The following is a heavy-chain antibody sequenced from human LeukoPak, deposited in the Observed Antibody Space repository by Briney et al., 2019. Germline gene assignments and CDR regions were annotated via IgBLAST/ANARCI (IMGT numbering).Heavy chain of an antibody. Sequence: SETLSLTCSVSGGSINNYYWSWIRQPPGKRLELIGSVYHSGSTDYNPSLWSRVTISVDMSKNHFSLKVTSVTAADTAIYYCARDRLGGAVASWIPDYWGQGILVTVSS. D-gene: IGHD3-16*01. J-gene: IGHJ4*02. CDR3: ARDRLGGAVASWIPDY. CDR1: GGSINNYY. CDR2: VYHSGST. V-gene: IGHV4-59*01.